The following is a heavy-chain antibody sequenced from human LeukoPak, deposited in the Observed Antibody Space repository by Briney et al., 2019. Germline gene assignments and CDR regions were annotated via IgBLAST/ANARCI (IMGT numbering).Heavy chain of an antibody. J-gene: IGHJ4*02. Sequence: SETLSLTCTVSGGSISSYYWSWIRQPPGKGLEWIGYIYYSGSINYNPSLKSRVTISVDTSKNQFSLKLSSVTAADTAVYYCARVPIPYYYGSFSPYYIDYWGQGTLVTVSS. CDR2: IYYSGSI. CDR1: GGSISSYY. D-gene: IGHD3-10*01. V-gene: IGHV4-59*08. CDR3: ARVPIPYYYGSFSPYYIDY.